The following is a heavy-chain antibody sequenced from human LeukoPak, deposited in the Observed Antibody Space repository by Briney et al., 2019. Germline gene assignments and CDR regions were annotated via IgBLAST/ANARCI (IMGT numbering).Heavy chain of an antibody. CDR3: AKDGSVHCSGGSCYYYYYMDV. J-gene: IGHJ6*03. CDR1: GDTFTGYY. D-gene: IGHD2-15*01. Sequence: ASVKVSCKASGDTFTGYYMHWVRQAPGQGLEWMGIINPSGGSTSYAQKFQGRVTMTRDTSTSTVYMELSSLRSEDTAVYYCAKDGSVHCSGGSCYYYYYMDVWGKGTTVTVSS. V-gene: IGHV1-46*01. CDR2: INPSGGST.